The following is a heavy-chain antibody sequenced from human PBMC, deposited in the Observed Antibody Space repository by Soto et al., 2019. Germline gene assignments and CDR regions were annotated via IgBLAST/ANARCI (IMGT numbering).Heavy chain of an antibody. CDR2: IWYDGSNK. J-gene: IGHJ4*02. CDR3: ARDLNGAPYYFDY. D-gene: IGHD1-1*01. V-gene: IGHV3-33*01. Sequence: GGSLRLSCAASGFTFSSYGMHWVRQAPGKGLEWVAVIWYDGSNKYYADSVKGRFTISRDNSKNTLYLQMNSLRAEDTAVYYCARDLNGAPYYFDYWGQGTLVTVSS. CDR1: GFTFSSYG.